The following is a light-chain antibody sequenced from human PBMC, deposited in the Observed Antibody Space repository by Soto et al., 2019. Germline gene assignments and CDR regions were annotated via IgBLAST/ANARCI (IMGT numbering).Light chain of an antibody. J-gene: IGLJ3*02. Sequence: QSALTQPASVSASPGQSIIISCTGTSSDVGSYNFVSWYQQHPGKAPKLMIYEVSKRPSGVSNRFSGSKSGNTASLTISGLQPEDEADYYCCSYAGNSGVFGGGTKLTVL. CDR1: SSDVGSYNF. CDR3: CSYAGNSGV. CDR2: EVS. V-gene: IGLV2-23*02.